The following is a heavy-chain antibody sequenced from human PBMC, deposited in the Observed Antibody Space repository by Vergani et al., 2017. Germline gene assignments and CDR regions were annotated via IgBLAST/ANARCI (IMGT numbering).Heavy chain of an antibody. CDR1: GGSFSGYY. D-gene: IGHD3-3*01. CDR2: INHSGST. V-gene: IGHV4-34*01. CDR3: ARLVIFGKGDYYYYYMYV. J-gene: IGHJ6*03. Sequence: QVQLQQWGAGLLKPSETLSLTCAVYGGSFSGYYWSWIRQPPGKGLEWIGEINHSGSTNYNPSLKSRVTISVDTSKKQFSLKLSSVTAADTAVYYCARLVIFGKGDYYYYYMYVWGKGTTVTVSS.